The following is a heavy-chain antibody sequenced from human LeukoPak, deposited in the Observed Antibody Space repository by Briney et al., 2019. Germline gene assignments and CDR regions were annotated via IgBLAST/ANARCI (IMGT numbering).Heavy chain of an antibody. CDR3: AAVSVDYGDSSFDF. Sequence: PGGSLRLSCAASGFTFSNAWMSWVRQAPGKGLEWVGRIKSKTDGGTTDYAEPVKGRFTISRDDSKKTLYLQMNGLKTEDTALYYCAAVSVDYGDSSFDFWGQGTLVTVSS. J-gene: IGHJ4*02. CDR2: IKSKTDGGTT. CDR1: GFTFSNAW. V-gene: IGHV3-15*01. D-gene: IGHD4-17*01.